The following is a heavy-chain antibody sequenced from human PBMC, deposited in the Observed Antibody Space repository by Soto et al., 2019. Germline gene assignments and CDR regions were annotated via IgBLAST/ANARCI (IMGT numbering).Heavy chain of an antibody. CDR2: IYYSGST. CDR3: ARELAGYYYYYMDV. Sequence: SETLSLTCTVSGGSISSYYWSWIRQPPGKGLEWIGYIYYSGSTNYNPSLKSRVTISVDTSKNQFSLKLSSVTAADTAVYYCARELAGYYYYYMDVWGKGTTVTVSS. V-gene: IGHV4-59*01. CDR1: GGSISSYY. D-gene: IGHD6-19*01. J-gene: IGHJ6*03.